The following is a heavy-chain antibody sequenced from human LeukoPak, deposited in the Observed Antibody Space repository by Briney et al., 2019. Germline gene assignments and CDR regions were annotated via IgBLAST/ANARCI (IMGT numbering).Heavy chain of an antibody. CDR3: ARASTLYYYDSSGYSLIDY. Sequence: PGGSLRLSCAASGFTFSIYAMSWVRQAPGRGLEWVSLISGNGDSANYADSVKGRFTISRDNSKNTLYLQMNSLRAEDTAVYYCARASTLYYYDSSGYSLIDYWGQGTLVTVSS. V-gene: IGHV3-23*01. CDR2: ISGNGDSA. CDR1: GFTFSIYA. J-gene: IGHJ4*02. D-gene: IGHD3-22*01.